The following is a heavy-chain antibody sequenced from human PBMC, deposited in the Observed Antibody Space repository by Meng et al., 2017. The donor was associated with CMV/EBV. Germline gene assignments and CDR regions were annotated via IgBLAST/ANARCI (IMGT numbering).Heavy chain of an antibody. Sequence: GESLKISCAASGFTFSSYAMHWVRQAPGKGLEWVAVISYDGSNKYYADSVKGRFTISRDNSKNTLYLQMNSLRAEDTAVYYCAGAEYSSSPVDYWGQGTLVTVSS. CDR1: GFTFSSYA. V-gene: IGHV3-30*04. CDR3: AGAEYSSSPVDY. CDR2: ISYDGSNK. J-gene: IGHJ4*02. D-gene: IGHD6-6*01.